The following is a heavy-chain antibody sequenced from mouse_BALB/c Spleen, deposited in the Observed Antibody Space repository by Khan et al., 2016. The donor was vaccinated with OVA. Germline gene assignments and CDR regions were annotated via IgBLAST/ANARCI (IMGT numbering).Heavy chain of an antibody. CDR3: ARRTTIYTMDY. CDR1: GYTFTSNT. J-gene: IGHJ4*01. D-gene: IGHD2-12*01. CDR2: INPRSAYT. Sequence: VELVESGAELARPGASVKMSCKPSGYTFTSNTMHWLKQRPGQGLEWIGYINPRSAYTNYNQKFNDKATLTADTSSSTAYMQRSSLTSEDSAVYYCARRTTIYTMDYWGQGTSVTVSS. V-gene: IGHV1-4*01.